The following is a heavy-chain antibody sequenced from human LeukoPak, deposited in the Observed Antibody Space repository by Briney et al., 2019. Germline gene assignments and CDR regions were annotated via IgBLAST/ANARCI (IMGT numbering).Heavy chain of an antibody. J-gene: IGHJ4*02. Sequence: GASVKVSCKASGYTFTSYDINWVRQATGQGLEWMGWMNPNSGNTGYAQKFQGRVTMTRNTSISTAYMELSSLRSEDTAVYYCARAPDTVTPNFDYWGQGTLVTVSS. CDR2: MNPNSGNT. V-gene: IGHV1-8*01. D-gene: IGHD4-17*01. CDR3: ARAPDTVTPNFDY. CDR1: GYTFTSYD.